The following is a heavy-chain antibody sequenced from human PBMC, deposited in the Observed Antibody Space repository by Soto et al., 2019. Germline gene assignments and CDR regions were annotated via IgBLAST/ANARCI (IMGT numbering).Heavy chain of an antibody. CDR2: INADNGDT. CDR1: GDSVTGYY. CDR3: ARVPLTIFGVVEFDY. V-gene: IGHV1-3*01. J-gene: IGHJ4*02. Sequence: GISVKVCCEACGDSVTGYYMHWVRQDHGQRLEWMGWINADNGDTKYSQKFQGRVTMTRDTSASTAYMELSSLRSEDTAVYYCARVPLTIFGVVEFDYRGQGTLVTVTS. D-gene: IGHD3-3*01.